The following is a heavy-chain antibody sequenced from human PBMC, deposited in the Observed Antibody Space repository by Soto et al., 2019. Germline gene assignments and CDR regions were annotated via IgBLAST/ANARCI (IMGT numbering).Heavy chain of an antibody. CDR1: GFTFSSYA. CDR2: ISYDGSNK. J-gene: IGHJ4*02. Sequence: GGSLRLSCAASGFTFSSYAMHWVRQAPGKGLEWVAVISYDGSNKYYADSVKGRFTISRDNSKNTLYLQMNSLRAEDTAVYYCAKDRNYYDSSGYFDYWGQGTLVTVSS. V-gene: IGHV3-30*04. D-gene: IGHD3-22*01. CDR3: AKDRNYYDSSGYFDY.